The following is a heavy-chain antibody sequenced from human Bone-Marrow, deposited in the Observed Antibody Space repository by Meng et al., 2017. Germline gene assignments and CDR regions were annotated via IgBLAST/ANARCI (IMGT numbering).Heavy chain of an antibody. Sequence: SLKISCAASGFTFDDYAMHWVWQAPGKGLEWVSGISWNSGSIGYADSVKGRFTISRDNAKNSLYLQMNSLRAEDTALYYCAKDITGYGLPNFDYWGQGTLVTVSS. CDR2: ISWNSGSI. D-gene: IGHD5-18*01. J-gene: IGHJ4*02. CDR1: GFTFDDYA. V-gene: IGHV3-9*01. CDR3: AKDITGYGLPNFDY.